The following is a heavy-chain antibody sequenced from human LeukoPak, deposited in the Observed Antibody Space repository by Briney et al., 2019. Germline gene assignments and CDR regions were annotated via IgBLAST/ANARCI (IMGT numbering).Heavy chain of an antibody. CDR3: ARVSGATITTYYGMDV. CDR1: GGSFSRYY. V-gene: IGHV4-59*01. J-gene: IGHJ6*02. D-gene: IGHD5-12*01. CDR2: IHDSGST. Sequence: SETLSLTCSVSGGSFSRYYWSCIRQPPGKGLEWIGYIHDSGSTSYNPSLKSRVTISIDTSKNQFSLRLTSVTAVDTAVYYCARVSGATITTYYGMDVWGQGTTVTIS.